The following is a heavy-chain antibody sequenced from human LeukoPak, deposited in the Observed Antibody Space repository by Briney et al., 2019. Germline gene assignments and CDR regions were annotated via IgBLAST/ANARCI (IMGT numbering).Heavy chain of an antibody. CDR3: ARALYSDSSGYYPGLDH. CDR1: GYTFNSYG. CDR2: ISNYNGDT. V-gene: IGHV1-18*01. Sequence: EASVNVSCKASGYTFNSYGFSWVRQAPGQGLEWVGWISNYNGDTRYAQKFQGRVTMTTDTSTRTSNMELRNLGSDDTAVYYCARALYSDSSGYYPGLDHWGQGTLVTVSS. D-gene: IGHD3-22*01. J-gene: IGHJ4*02.